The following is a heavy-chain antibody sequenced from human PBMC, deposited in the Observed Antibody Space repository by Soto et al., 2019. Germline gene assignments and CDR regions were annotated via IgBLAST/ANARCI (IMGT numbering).Heavy chain of an antibody. CDR1: GFIFSNYA. Sequence: EVPLVESGGGLVEPGGFLRLSCAASGFIFSNYAMHWVRQAPGKGLEYVSAISSNGGSVYYADFVKGGVTISRDNSKNTLELQMDNLRGDDMAVYYCARGGLGTERYFDYWGQGALVTVSS. CDR2: ISSNGGSV. D-gene: IGHD1-1*01. V-gene: IGHV3-64*07. J-gene: IGHJ4*02. CDR3: ARGGLGTERYFDY.